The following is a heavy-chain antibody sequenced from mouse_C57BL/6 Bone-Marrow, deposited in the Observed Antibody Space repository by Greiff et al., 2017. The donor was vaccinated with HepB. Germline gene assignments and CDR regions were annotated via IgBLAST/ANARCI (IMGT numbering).Heavy chain of an antibody. J-gene: IGHJ2*01. CDR1: GYTFTSYW. CDR3: ARNPTGVAAYYFDY. V-gene: IGHV1-64*01. CDR2: IHPNSGST. Sequence: VQLQQSGAELVKPGASVKLSCKASGYTFTSYWMHWVKQRPGQGLEWIGMIHPNSGSTNYNEKFKSKATLTVDKSSSTAYMQLSSLTSEDSAVYYCARNPTGVAAYYFDYWGQGTTLTVSS. D-gene: IGHD1-1*01.